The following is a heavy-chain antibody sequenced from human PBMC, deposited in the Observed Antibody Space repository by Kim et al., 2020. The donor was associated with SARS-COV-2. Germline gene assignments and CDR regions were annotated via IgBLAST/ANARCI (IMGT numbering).Heavy chain of an antibody. CDR3: AKDRGVVTPGGMDV. V-gene: IGHV3-23*01. D-gene: IGHD3-3*01. J-gene: IGHJ6*02. Sequence: ADSVEGRFTISRDNSKNTLYLQMNSLRAEDTAVYYCAKDRGVVTPGGMDVLGQGTTVTVSS.